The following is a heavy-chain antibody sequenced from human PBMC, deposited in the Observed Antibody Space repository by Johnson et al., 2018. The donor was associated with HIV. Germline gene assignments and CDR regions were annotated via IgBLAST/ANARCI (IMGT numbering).Heavy chain of an antibody. CDR2: ISYDGSNK. CDR1: GFTFSSYA. V-gene: IGHV3-30-3*01. Sequence: QMLLVESGGGLVKPGRSLRLSCAASGFTFSSYAMHWVRQAPGKGLEWVAVISYDGSNKYYADSVKGRFTISRDNSKNTLYLQMNSLRAEDTAVYYCAREKLRYSRPSKHDAFDIWGQGTMVTVSS. CDR3: AREKLRYSRPSKHDAFDI. D-gene: IGHD6-13*01. J-gene: IGHJ3*02.